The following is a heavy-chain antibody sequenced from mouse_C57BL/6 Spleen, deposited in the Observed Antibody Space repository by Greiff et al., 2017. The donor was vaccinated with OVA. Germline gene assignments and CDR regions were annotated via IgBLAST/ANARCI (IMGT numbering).Heavy chain of an antibody. CDR3: ARLDGYCVFDY. CDR1: GYTFTDYN. D-gene: IGHD2-3*01. V-gene: IGHV1-22*01. J-gene: IGHJ2*01. Sequence: SGPELVKPGASVKLSCKASGYTFTDYNMHWVKQSHGKSLEWIGYINPNNGGTSYNQKFKGKATLTVNKSSSTAYMELRSLTSEDSAVYYFARLDGYCVFDYWGQGTTLTVSS. CDR2: INPNNGGT.